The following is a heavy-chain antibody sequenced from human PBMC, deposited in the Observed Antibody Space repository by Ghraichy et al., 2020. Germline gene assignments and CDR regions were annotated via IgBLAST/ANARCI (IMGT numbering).Heavy chain of an antibody. CDR1: GLTFSNAR. J-gene: IGHJ6*02. Sequence: GESLNISCAASGLTFSNARMNWVRQAPGKGLEWVGRIKSKIDGGTTDYAAPVKDRFSISRDESKNTLYLQMNSLKTEDTGVYFCATVESSYSYYRVDVWGQGTTVTVSS. V-gene: IGHV3-15*07. CDR3: ATVESSYSYYRVDV. CDR2: IKSKIDGGTT.